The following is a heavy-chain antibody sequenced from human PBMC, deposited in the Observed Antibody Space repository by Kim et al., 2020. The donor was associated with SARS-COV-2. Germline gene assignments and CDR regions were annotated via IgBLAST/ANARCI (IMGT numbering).Heavy chain of an antibody. D-gene: IGHD1-20*01. CDR2: RT. J-gene: IGHJ4*02. CDR3: AGPRYYFDY. Sequence: RTYYGDAVKGRFTITRDNSKNTVYLQMNSLRAEDTAVYYCAGPRYYFDYWGQGTLVTVSS. V-gene: IGHV3-23*01.